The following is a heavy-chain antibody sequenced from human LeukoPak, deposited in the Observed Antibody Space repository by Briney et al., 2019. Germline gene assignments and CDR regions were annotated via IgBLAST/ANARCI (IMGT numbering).Heavy chain of an antibody. CDR2: IYSGGTT. CDR1: GFTVSNNY. V-gene: IGHV3-66*01. D-gene: IGHD2-15*01. CDR3: GGGGYCSRDNCYGYFDC. J-gene: IGHJ4*02. Sequence: QPGGSLRLSCAASGFTVSNNYMSWIRQAPGKGLEWVSVIYSGGTTYYADSVKGRFTISRDNSKNTLYLLMNSLRAEDTAVYYGGGGGYCSRDNCYGYFDCLGQGTLVTDSS.